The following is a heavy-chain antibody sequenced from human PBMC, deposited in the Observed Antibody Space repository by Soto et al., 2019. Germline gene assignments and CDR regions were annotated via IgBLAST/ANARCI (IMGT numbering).Heavy chain of an antibody. CDR2: ISHRGTA. V-gene: IGHV4-31*02. Sequence: SETLSLTCTVSGGSISSGAYYWGWIRQHPGKGLEWIGYISHRGTAYYTPSLKSRVSLSVDPSKSQFSLNVTSLTAAYTAVYYCARVSATGTRWFDPWGPGTLVTVSS. CDR1: GGSISSGAYY. J-gene: IGHJ5*02. CDR3: ARVSATGTRWFDP. D-gene: IGHD6-13*01.